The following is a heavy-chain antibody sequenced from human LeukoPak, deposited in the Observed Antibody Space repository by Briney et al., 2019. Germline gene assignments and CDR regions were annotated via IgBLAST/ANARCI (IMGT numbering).Heavy chain of an antibody. V-gene: IGHV4-34*01. CDR2: INHSGST. D-gene: IGHD3-22*01. J-gene: IGHJ4*02. Sequence: SETLSLTCAVYGGSFSGYYWSWIRQPPGKGLEWIGEINHSGSTNYNTSLKRRVTISVDTSKNQFSLKLSSVTAADTAVYYCASLPHYYDSSGYSDYWGQGTLVTVSS. CDR3: ASLPHYYDSSGYSDY. CDR1: GGSFSGYY.